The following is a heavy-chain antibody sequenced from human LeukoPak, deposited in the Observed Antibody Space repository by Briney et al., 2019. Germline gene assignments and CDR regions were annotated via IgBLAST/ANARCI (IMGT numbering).Heavy chain of an antibody. CDR2: ISSDGSIK. CDR1: KFTFSHYG. V-gene: IGHV3-30*03. Sequence: GGSLRLSCTASKFTFSHYGMQWVRQAPGKGLEWVAVISSDGSIKVYADSVKGRFTISRDNSKNTLYLQMNSLRAEDTAIYYCARGIATAGPPFDYWGQGTQVTVSS. D-gene: IGHD6-13*01. CDR3: ARGIATAGPPFDY. J-gene: IGHJ4*02.